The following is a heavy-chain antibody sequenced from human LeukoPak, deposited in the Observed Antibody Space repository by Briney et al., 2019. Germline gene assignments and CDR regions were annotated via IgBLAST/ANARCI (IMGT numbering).Heavy chain of an antibody. V-gene: IGHV1-69*05. CDR2: IMPLFGTA. J-gene: IGHJ5*02. CDR1: GGTFNNSA. Sequence: SVKVSCKXSGGTFNNSAISWVRQAPGQGLEWLGGIMPLFGTAGYSQKFQGRVTITKDESTRTVYLELTSLTSDDTAVYYCARDVHGDYGSGWFDPWGQRTLVSVSS. CDR3: ARDVHGDYGSGWFDP. D-gene: IGHD4-17*01.